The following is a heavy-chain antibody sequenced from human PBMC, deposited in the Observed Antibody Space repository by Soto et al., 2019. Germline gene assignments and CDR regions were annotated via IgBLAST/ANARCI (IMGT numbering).Heavy chain of an antibody. D-gene: IGHD1-26*01. V-gene: IGHV1-24*01. J-gene: IGHJ6*02. Sequence: ASVKVSCKVSGYTLTELSMHWVRQAPGKGLEWMGGFDPEDGETIYAQKFQGRVTMTEDTSTDTAYMELSSLRSEDTAVYYCATVPNYSGSYLVSGYYYGMDVWGQGTTVTVSS. CDR1: GYTLTELS. CDR3: ATVPNYSGSYLVSGYYYGMDV. CDR2: FDPEDGET.